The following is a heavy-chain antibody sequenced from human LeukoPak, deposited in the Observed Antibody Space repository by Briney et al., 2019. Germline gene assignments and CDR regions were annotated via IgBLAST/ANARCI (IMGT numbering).Heavy chain of an antibody. CDR2: ISGSGGST. CDR3: AKALIYSSGWYYFDY. V-gene: IGHV3-23*01. Sequence: GGSLRLSCAASGFTFSSYAMSWVRQAPGKGLEWVSAISGSGGSTYYADSVKGRFTISRDNSKNTLYLQMNSLRAEDTAVYYCAKALIYSSGWYYFDYWGQGTLVTVPS. CDR1: GFTFSSYA. J-gene: IGHJ4*02. D-gene: IGHD6-19*01.